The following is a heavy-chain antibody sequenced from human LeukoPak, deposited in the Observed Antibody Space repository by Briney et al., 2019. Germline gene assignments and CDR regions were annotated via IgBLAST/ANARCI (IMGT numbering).Heavy chain of an antibody. Sequence: GGSLRLSCTASGFTFGDYAMSWVRQAPGKGLEWVGFIRSKAYGGTTEYAASVKGRFTISRDDSKSIAYLQMNSLKTEDTAVYYCFVVVAATADYWGQGTLVTVSS. V-gene: IGHV3-49*04. CDR1: GFTFGDYA. CDR3: FVVVAATADY. CDR2: IRSKAYGGTT. D-gene: IGHD2-15*01. J-gene: IGHJ4*02.